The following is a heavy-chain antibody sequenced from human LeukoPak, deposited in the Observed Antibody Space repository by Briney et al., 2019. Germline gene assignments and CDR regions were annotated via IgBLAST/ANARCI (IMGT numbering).Heavy chain of an antibody. CDR1: GGSISSSSYY. Sequence: SETLSLTCTVSGGSISSSSYYWGWIRQPPGKGLEWIGRIYASGTTNYNPSLKSRVTISVDTSKNQFSLKLSSVTAADTAVYYCARGRYDYVWGSYRYELDYWGQGTLVTVSS. CDR3: ARGRYDYVWGSYRYELDY. J-gene: IGHJ4*02. V-gene: IGHV4-61*05. D-gene: IGHD3-16*02. CDR2: IYASGTT.